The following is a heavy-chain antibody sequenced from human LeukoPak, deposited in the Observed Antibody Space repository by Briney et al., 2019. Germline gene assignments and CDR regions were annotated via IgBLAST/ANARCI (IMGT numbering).Heavy chain of an antibody. D-gene: IGHD4-17*01. CDR3: AKDRKAVSTVTFDY. CDR1: GFTFSSYA. V-gene: IGHV3-23*01. J-gene: IGHJ4*02. Sequence: GGFLRLSCAASGFTFSSYAMSWVRQAPGKGLEWVSAISGSGGSTYYADSVKVRFTISRDNSKNTLYLQMNSLRAEDTAVYYCAKDRKAVSTVTFDYWGQGTLVTVSS. CDR2: ISGSGGST.